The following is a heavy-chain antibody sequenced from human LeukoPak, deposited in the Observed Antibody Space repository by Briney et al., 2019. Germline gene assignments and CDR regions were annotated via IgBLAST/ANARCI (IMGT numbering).Heavy chain of an antibody. V-gene: IGHV3-48*01. J-gene: IGHJ4*02. CDR2: ISSSSSTM. D-gene: IGHD3-3*02. Sequence: GGSLRLSCAASGFTLGSYTMNWVHQAPGKGLEWVSYISSSSSTMQYADSVKGRFTISRDNAENSLYLQMNSLGVEDTAVYYCARAVISIFDNWGQGTLVTVSS. CDR3: ARAVISIFDN. CDR1: GFTLGSYT.